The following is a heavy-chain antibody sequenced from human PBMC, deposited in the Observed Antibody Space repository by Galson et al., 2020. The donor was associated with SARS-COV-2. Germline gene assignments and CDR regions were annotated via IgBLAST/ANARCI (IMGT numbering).Heavy chain of an antibody. Sequence: GESLKISCAASGFTFDDYGMSWVRQAPGKGLEWVSGINWNGGSTGYADSVKGRFTISRDNAKNSLYLQMNSLRAEDTALYHCARESGYSYGYDYWGQGTLVTVSS. V-gene: IGHV3-20*01. CDR2: INWNGGST. CDR1: GFTFDDYG. CDR3: ARESGYSYGYDY. J-gene: IGHJ4*02. D-gene: IGHD5-18*01.